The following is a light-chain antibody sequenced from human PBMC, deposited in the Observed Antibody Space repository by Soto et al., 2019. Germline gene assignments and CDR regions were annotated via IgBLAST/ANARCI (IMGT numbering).Light chain of an antibody. Sequence: QSVLTQPPSASGTPGQRVTISCSGSSSNIGNFYVYWYQQLPGTAPKLLIYKNNQRPVGVPDRFSGSNSGTSASLAISGLRSDDEADYYCAAWDDSLSGPGVFGGGTKVTVL. CDR2: KNN. J-gene: IGLJ7*01. CDR1: SSNIGNFY. CDR3: AAWDDSLSGPGV. V-gene: IGLV1-47*01.